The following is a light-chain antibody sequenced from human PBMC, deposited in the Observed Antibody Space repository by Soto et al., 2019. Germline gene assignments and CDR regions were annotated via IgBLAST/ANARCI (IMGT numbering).Light chain of an antibody. J-gene: IGLJ2*01. Sequence: QSVLTQPPSASGTPGQRVTISCSGSSSNIGSNYVYWYKQLPGTAPKLLIYRNNQRPSGVPDRFSGSKSGTSASRAISGLRSEDEADYYCAAWDDSLSGLFGGGTQVTVL. V-gene: IGLV1-47*01. CDR2: RNN. CDR1: SSNIGSNY. CDR3: AAWDDSLSGL.